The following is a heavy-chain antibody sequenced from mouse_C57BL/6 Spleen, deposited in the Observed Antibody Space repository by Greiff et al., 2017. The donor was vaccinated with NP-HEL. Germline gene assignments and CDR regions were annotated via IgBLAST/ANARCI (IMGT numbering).Heavy chain of an antibody. Sequence: VQLQQSGPELVKPGASVKISCKASGYAFSSSCMNWVKQRPGKGLEWIGRIYPGDGVTNYNGKFKGKATLTADKSSNTAYMQLSSLTSEESAVYFCARLEGIMDYWGQGTSVTVSS. CDR1: GYAFSSSC. V-gene: IGHV1-82*01. CDR2: IYPGDGVT. J-gene: IGHJ4*01. CDR3: ARLEGIMDY.